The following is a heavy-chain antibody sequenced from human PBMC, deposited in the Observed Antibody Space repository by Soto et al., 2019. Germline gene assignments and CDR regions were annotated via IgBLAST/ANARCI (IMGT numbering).Heavy chain of an antibody. J-gene: IGHJ4*02. CDR3: VNSPESYPSDY. Sequence: SGPTLVNPTQTLTLTCTFSGFSLSTFGMGVGWIRQPPGKALEWLALIYWNDDKRYSPSPNSRLTIAKDTSKNLVVLTMTNVDPVDAATYYCVNSPESYPSDYWGQGNLVTVSS. V-gene: IGHV2-5*01. CDR1: GFSLSTFGMG. CDR2: IYWNDDK. D-gene: IGHD1-26*01.